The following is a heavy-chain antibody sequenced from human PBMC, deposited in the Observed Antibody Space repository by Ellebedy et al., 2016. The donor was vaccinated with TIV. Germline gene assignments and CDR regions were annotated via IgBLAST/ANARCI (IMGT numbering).Heavy chain of an antibody. CDR3: ARVRHQLVFNY. CDR2: ISPDIGAT. CDR1: GYTFTGYY. J-gene: IGHJ4*02. D-gene: IGHD1-1*01. Sequence: ASVKVSCKASGYTFTGYYIHWVRQAPGQGLEWMGWISPDIGATSYAQKFLDRVTMTRDTSISTAYMELSRLRSDDTALYYCARVRHQLVFNYWGQGTLVTVSS. V-gene: IGHV1-2*02.